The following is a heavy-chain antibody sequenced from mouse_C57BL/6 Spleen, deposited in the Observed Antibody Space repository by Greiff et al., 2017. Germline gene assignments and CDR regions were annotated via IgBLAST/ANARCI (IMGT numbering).Heavy chain of an antibody. CDR3: ARPQRGYFDV. V-gene: IGHV1-66*01. Sequence: QVQLQQSGPALVKPGASVKLSCKASGYSFTSYYIHWVKQRPGQGLEWIGWIYPGSGNTKYNEKVKGKDTLTVDTASSTAYMQLSSLTSEDSAVYYWARPQRGYFDVWVTGTTVTVSS. CDR1: GYSFTSYY. CDR2: IYPGSGNT. J-gene: IGHJ1*03.